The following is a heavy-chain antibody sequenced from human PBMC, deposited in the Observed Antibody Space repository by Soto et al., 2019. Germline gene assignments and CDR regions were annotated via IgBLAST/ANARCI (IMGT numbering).Heavy chain of an antibody. CDR2: INPNSGGT. CDR3: ATGYSSGWTIFDY. D-gene: IGHD6-19*01. Sequence: ASVKVSCKASGYTFTGYYMHWVRQAPGQGLEWMGWINPNSGGTNYAQKFQGWVTMTRDTSISTAYMELSRLRSDDTAVYYCATGYSSGWTIFDYWGQGTQVTVAS. CDR1: GYTFTGYY. V-gene: IGHV1-2*04. J-gene: IGHJ4*02.